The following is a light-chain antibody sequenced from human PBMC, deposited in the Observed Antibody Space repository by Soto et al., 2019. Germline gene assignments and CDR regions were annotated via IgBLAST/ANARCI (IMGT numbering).Light chain of an antibody. Sequence: QSVLTQPPSVSAAPGQKVTISCSGSSSNIGNNYVSWYQQLPGTAPKLLIYENNKRPSGIPDRFSGSKSGTSATLGITGLQTGDEADYYCGTWDSSLSAEVFGGGTKVT. CDR2: ENN. J-gene: IGLJ3*02. CDR3: GTWDSSLSAEV. V-gene: IGLV1-51*02. CDR1: SSNIGNNY.